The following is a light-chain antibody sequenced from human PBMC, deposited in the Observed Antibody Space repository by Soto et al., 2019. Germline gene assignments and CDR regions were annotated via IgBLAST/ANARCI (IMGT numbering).Light chain of an antibody. J-gene: IGKJ5*01. Sequence: IVLTQSPPSLSLFPGERATLSCRASQSVSSYLAWYQQKPGQAPRLLIYDVSTRATGIPARFSGSGSRTDFILTISSLEPEDFAVYYCQQRSNWPITFGQGTRLEI. V-gene: IGKV3-11*01. CDR1: QSVSSY. CDR2: DVS. CDR3: QQRSNWPIT.